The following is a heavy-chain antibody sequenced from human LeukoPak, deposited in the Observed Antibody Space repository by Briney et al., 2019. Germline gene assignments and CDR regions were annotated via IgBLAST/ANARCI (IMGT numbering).Heavy chain of an antibody. Sequence: SETLSLTCTVSGGSISSGGDYWSWIRQHPGKGLEWIGYIYYSGSTYYNPSPKSRVTISVDTSKNQFSLKLSSVTAADTAVYYCARVTAGGSAYWGQGTLVTVSS. D-gene: IGHD6-13*01. CDR3: ARVTAGGSAY. CDR1: GGSISSGGDY. J-gene: IGHJ4*02. V-gene: IGHV4-31*03. CDR2: IYYSGST.